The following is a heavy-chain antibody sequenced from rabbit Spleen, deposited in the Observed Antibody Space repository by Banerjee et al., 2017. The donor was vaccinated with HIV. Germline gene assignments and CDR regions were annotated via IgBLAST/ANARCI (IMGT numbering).Heavy chain of an antibody. D-gene: IGHD2-1*01. V-gene: IGHV1S40*01. Sequence: QSLEESGGGLVKPGASLTLTCKASGFSFSSGYYSCWVRQAPGKGLEWIACIGTSGGSTYYASWAKGRFTISKTSSTTVTLHMTSLTAADTATYFCARAGDGDYGYTYFTLWGPGTLVTVS. J-gene: IGHJ4*01. CDR2: IGTSGGST. CDR1: GFSFSSGYY. CDR3: ARAGDGDYGYTYFTL.